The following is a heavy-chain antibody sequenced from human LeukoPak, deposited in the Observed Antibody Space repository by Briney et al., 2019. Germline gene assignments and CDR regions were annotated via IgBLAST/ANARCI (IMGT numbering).Heavy chain of an antibody. CDR1: GYSFTTYS. D-gene: IGHD2-8*01. V-gene: IGHV5-51*01. CDR2: IYAGHSDT. Sequence: GESLKISCKGSGYSFTTYSIGWVRQMPGKGLEWMGIIYAGHSDTAYSPSFQGQVTISADKSISTAYLQWSSLKASDTAVYYCARRRRQQWRNDAFDSWGQGTMVTVSS. J-gene: IGHJ3*02. CDR3: ARRRRQQWRNDAFDS.